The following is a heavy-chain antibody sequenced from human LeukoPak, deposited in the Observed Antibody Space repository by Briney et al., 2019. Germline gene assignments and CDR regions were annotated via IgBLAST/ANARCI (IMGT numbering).Heavy chain of an antibody. V-gene: IGHV4-38-2*01. Sequence: PSETLSLTCAVSGFSISSDSYWGWIRQPPGKGLEWIGTIYYSGATYYSPSLKSRVTMSVDTSKNQLSLKLSSVTAADTAVYYCARGRYCSSTSCSNWFGPWGQGTLVTVSS. J-gene: IGHJ5*02. CDR3: ARGRYCSSTSCSNWFGP. D-gene: IGHD2-2*01. CDR2: IYYSGAT. CDR1: GFSISSDSY.